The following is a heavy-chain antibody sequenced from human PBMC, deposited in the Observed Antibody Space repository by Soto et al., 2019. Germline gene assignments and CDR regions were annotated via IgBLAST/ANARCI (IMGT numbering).Heavy chain of an antibody. CDR1: GYIFNNYA. CDR2: INAGNGNT. CDR3: ASSKYGYGYYYYGMDV. J-gene: IGHJ6*02. D-gene: IGHD5-18*01. Sequence: QGQLVQSGAEVKEPGASVTVSCKASGYIFNNYAIHWVRQAPEQRVEWMGWINAGNGNTMYSQKFQGRVTITRDTSASTAYMELSSLRSEDTAIYYCASSKYGYGYYYYGMDVWGQGTTVTVSS. V-gene: IGHV1-3*01.